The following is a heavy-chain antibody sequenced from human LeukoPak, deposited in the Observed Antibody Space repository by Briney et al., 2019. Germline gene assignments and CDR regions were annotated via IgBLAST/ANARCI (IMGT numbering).Heavy chain of an antibody. CDR3: ARQGNRWSASGTYYNRWFDP. J-gene: IGHJ5*02. D-gene: IGHD3-10*01. CDR2: VIPIVDTA. CDR1: GGAFSSYV. V-gene: IGHV1-69*05. Sequence: SVKVSCKASGGAFSSYVITWVRQAPGQGLEWVGGVIPIVDTANYAQKFQGRVTITTDESTSTAYMELSSLRCEDTAVYYCARQGNRWSASGTYYNRWFDPWGQGTLVSVSS.